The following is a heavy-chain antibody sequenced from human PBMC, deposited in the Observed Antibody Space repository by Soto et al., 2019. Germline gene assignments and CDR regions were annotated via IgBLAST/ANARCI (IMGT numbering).Heavy chain of an antibody. CDR2: ISSSSSYI. V-gene: IGHV3-21*01. CDR3: ARDWGSYYYYGMDV. Sequence: EVQLVESGGGLVKPGGSLRLSCAASGFTFSSYSMNWVRQAPGKGLEWVSSISSSSSYIYYADSVKGRFTISRDNAKNSLYLQMTSLRAEDTAVYYCARDWGSYYYYGMDVWGQGTTVTVSS. J-gene: IGHJ6*02. D-gene: IGHD3-16*01. CDR1: GFTFSSYS.